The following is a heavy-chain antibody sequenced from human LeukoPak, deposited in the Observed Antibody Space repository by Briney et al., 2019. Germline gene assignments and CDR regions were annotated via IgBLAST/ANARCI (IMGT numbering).Heavy chain of an antibody. CDR1: GFTFSRFG. Sequence: PSGRSLRLSCAASGFTFSRFGMHRLRQGPGKGLEWGAFLRYDGSDKSYAESVKGRFIISRDNSKNILYVQMDSLRTEDTGVYFCARDFSYGVKGSFEYWGQGTLVTVSS. CDR2: LRYDGSDK. D-gene: IGHD3-10*01. J-gene: IGHJ4*02. CDR3: ARDFSYGVKGSFEY. V-gene: IGHV3-30*02.